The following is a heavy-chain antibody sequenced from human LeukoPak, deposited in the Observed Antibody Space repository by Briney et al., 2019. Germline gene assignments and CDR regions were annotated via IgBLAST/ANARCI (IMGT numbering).Heavy chain of an antibody. J-gene: IGHJ4*02. CDR3: AWASGGERY. CDR1: GFTFSSYW. Sequence: GSLRLSCAASGFTFSSYWMGWVRQAPGKGLEWVANIKQDGSEKYYVDSVKGRFTVSRDNAKNSLYLQMNSLRVEDTAVYYCAWASGGERYRGQGTLVTVSS. D-gene: IGHD3-10*01. V-gene: IGHV3-7*04. CDR2: IKQDGSEK.